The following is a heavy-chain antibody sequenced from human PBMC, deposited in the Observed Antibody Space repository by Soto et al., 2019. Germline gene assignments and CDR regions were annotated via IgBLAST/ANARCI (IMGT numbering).Heavy chain of an antibody. CDR1: GFTFSDAW. CDR2: IKSKTDGGTT. D-gene: IGHD2-15*01. Sequence: PGGSLRLFCAASGFTFSDAWMNWVRQAPGKGLEWVGRIKSKTDGGTTDYAAPVKGRFTISRDDSKNTLYLQMNSLKTEDTAVYYCTTDKEGYCSGGSCYEKDAFDIWGQGTMVTVSS. V-gene: IGHV3-15*07. CDR3: TTDKEGYCSGGSCYEKDAFDI. J-gene: IGHJ3*02.